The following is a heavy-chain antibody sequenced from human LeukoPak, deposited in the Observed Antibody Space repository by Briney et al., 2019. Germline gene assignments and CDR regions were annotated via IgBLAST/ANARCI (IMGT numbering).Heavy chain of an antibody. V-gene: IGHV3-11*04. CDR1: GFSFSDYY. CDR3: ARGTSWYIDY. J-gene: IGHJ4*02. D-gene: IGHD6-13*01. CDR2: ISSGGTII. Sequence: GGSLRLSCAASGFSFSDYYMSWIRQAPGKGLEWVSYISSGGTIIYQADSVKGRFTISRDNAKNTLYLQMNSLRAEDTTVYYCARGTSWYIDYWGQGALVTVSS.